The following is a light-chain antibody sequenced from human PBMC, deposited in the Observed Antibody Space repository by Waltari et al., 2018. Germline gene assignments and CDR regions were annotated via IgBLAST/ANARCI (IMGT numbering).Light chain of an antibody. CDR1: SSNIGAGYD. CDR2: RDN. Sequence: QSVLTQPPSVSGAPGQRVTISCIGSSSNIGAGYDVYWYQQFPVKAPKLLLYRDNNRPSGVPDRFSGSKSGTSASLAITGLQIEDETDYFCQSYDSGLSSPIFGGGTRLTVL. V-gene: IGLV1-40*01. J-gene: IGLJ2*01. CDR3: QSYDSGLSSPI.